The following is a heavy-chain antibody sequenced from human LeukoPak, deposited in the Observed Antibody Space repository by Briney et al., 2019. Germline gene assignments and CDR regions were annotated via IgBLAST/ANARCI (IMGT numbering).Heavy chain of an antibody. CDR2: IYYSGVT. CDR3: ARVYCSGGSCYRSFDP. CDR1: GGSISSGGYY. Sequence: SETLSLTCTVSGGSISSGGYYWSWIRQHPGKGLEWIWYIYYSGVTYYNPSLKSRVTISVDTSKNQFSLKLSSVTAADTAVYYCARVYCSGGSCYRSFDPWGQGTLVTVSS. J-gene: IGHJ5*02. V-gene: IGHV4-31*03. D-gene: IGHD2-15*01.